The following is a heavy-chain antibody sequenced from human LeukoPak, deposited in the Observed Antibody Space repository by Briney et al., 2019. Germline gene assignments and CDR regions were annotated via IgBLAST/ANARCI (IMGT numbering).Heavy chain of an antibody. V-gene: IGHV3-30*18. Sequence: GRSLRLSCAASGFTFSSFGMHWVRQAPGKGLEWVAVISYDGSNKYYADSVKGRFTISRGNSKSTVFLQMNSLRTEDTAVYYCAKDRYSYSNYFDPWGQGTLVAVSS. CDR1: GFTFSSFG. J-gene: IGHJ5*02. D-gene: IGHD5-18*01. CDR3: AKDRYSYSNYFDP. CDR2: ISYDGSNK.